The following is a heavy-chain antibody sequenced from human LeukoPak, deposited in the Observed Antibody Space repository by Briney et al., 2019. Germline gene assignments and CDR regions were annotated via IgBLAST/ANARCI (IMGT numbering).Heavy chain of an antibody. V-gene: IGHV1-2*02. D-gene: IGHD2-15*01. J-gene: IGHJ3*02. CDR2: INPNSGGT. Sequence: ASVKVSCKASGYTFTGYYMHWVRQAPGQGLEWMGWINPNSGGTNYAQKLQGRVTMTTDTSTSTAYTELRSLRSDDTAVYYCARVPRYCSGGSCYSNAFDIWGQGTMVTVSS. CDR3: ARVPRYCSGGSCYSNAFDI. CDR1: GYTFTGYY.